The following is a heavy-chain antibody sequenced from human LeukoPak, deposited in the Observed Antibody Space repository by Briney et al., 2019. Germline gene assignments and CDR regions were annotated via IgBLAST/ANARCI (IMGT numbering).Heavy chain of an antibody. V-gene: IGHV4-39*07. CDR1: GGSISSSSYY. Sequence: SETLSLTCTVSGGSISSSSYYWGWIRQPPGKGLEWIGSIYYSGSTYYNPSLKSRVTISVDTSKNQFSLKLSSVTAADTAVYYCARVPPYSSSSWPRFDYWGQGTLVTVSS. D-gene: IGHD6-6*01. CDR3: ARVPPYSSSSWPRFDY. J-gene: IGHJ4*02. CDR2: IYYSGST.